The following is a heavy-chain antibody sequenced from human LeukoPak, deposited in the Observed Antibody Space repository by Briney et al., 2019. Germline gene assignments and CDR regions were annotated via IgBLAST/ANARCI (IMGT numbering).Heavy chain of an antibody. V-gene: IGHV1-24*01. CDR3: ATTYYYDSSGTSYYFDY. J-gene: IGHJ4*02. D-gene: IGHD3-22*01. CDR2: FDPEDGET. Sequence: ASVKVSCKFSGYTLTEFSMHWVRQAPGKGLEWMGGFDPEDGETIYAQKFQGRVTMTEDTSTDTAYMELSSLRSEDTAVYYCATTYYYDSSGTSYYFDYWGQGTLVTVSS. CDR1: GYTLTEFS.